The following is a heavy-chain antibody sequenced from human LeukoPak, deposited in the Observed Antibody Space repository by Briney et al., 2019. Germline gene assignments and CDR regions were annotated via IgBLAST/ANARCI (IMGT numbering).Heavy chain of an antibody. D-gene: IGHD6-13*01. CDR1: RASISPYY. CDR3: ARVDSSSW. CDR2: IYYSGST. Sequence: PSETLSLTCTVSRASISPYYWTWIRQPAGKGLEWIGSIYYSGSTYYNPSLKSRVTISVDTSKNQFSLKLSSVTAADTAVYYCARVDSSSWWGQGTLVTVSS. V-gene: IGHV4-4*07. J-gene: IGHJ4*02.